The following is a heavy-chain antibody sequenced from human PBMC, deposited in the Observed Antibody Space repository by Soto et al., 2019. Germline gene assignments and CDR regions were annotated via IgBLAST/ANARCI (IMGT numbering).Heavy chain of an antibody. V-gene: IGHV5-51*01. CDR2: IYPGDSDT. Sequence: PGESLKISCKGSGYSFTSYWIGWGRQMPGKGLGWMGIIYPGDSDTRYSPSFQGQVTISADKSISTAYLQWSSLKASDTAMYYCARLETTVTRFPYYYYGMDAWGQGTTVTVSS. J-gene: IGHJ6*02. D-gene: IGHD4-17*01. CDR1: GYSFTSYW. CDR3: ARLETTVTRFPYYYYGMDA.